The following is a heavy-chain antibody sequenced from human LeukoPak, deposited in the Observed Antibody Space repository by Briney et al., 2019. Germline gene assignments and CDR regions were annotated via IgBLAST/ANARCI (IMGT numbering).Heavy chain of an antibody. J-gene: IGHJ3*02. CDR3: ARDTKGHDYGDSGAFDI. CDR2: IYYSGST. V-gene: IGHV4-4*07. Sequence: SETLSLTCTVSGGSISSYYWSWIRQPAGKGLEWIGSIYYSGSTYYNPSLKSRVTISVDTSKNQFSLKLSSVTAADTAVYYCARDTKGHDYGDSGAFDIWGQGTMVTVSS. D-gene: IGHD4-17*01. CDR1: GGSISSYY.